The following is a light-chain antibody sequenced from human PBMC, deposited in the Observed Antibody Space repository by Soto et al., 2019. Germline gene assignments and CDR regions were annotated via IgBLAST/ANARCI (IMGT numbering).Light chain of an antibody. J-gene: IGKJ2*01. V-gene: IGKV1-5*03. CDR1: QSISNW. CDR3: QQYNSS. CDR2: KAS. Sequence: DIQMTQSPSTLAACVGDRVTITRRASQSISNWLAWYQQKPGKAPKLLIYKASSLESGVPSRFSGSGSGTEFTLTISSLQPDDFATYYCQQYNSSFGQGTKLEIK.